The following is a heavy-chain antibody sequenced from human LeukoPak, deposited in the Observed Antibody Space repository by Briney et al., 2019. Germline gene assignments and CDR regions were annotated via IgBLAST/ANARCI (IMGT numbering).Heavy chain of an antibody. J-gene: IGHJ4*02. D-gene: IGHD3-10*01. CDR3: AKGRKGLLFVRGVDFDY. Sequence: QAGGSLRLSCAASGFTFSSYAMHWVRQAPGKGLEWVAVISYDGSNKYYADSVKGRFTISRDNSKNTLFLQMNSLRAEDTAVYYCAKGRKGLLFVRGVDFDYWGQGTLVTVSS. V-gene: IGHV3-30*04. CDR1: GFTFSSYA. CDR2: ISYDGSNK.